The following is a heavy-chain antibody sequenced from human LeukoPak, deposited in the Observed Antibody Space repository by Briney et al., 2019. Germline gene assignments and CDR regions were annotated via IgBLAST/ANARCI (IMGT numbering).Heavy chain of an antibody. J-gene: IGHJ4*02. CDR1: GFTFGNYA. V-gene: IGHV3-23*01. CDR3: GKDQNVAAAGIPYDY. D-gene: IGHD6-13*01. Sequence: GGSLRLSCAASGFTFGNYAMSWVRQAPGKVLEWVSAIRGSGISTYYADSVKGRFTISRDNSKDTLYLQMSSLRAEDTAVYYCGKDQNVAAAGIPYDYWGQGTLVTVPS. CDR2: IRGSGIST.